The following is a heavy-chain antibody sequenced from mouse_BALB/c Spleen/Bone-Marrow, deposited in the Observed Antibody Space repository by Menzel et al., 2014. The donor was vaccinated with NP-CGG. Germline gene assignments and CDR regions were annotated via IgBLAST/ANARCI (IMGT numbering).Heavy chain of an antibody. V-gene: IGHV7-3*02. Sequence: DVKLVESGGGLVQPGGSLRPSCATSGFTFTDYYMSWVRQPPGKALEWLGFIRHKANGFTTEYSASVKGRFTISRDNSPSTLYIQKNTLRAEDSATYYCTREECGDAMDYWGQGAPVTVSS. CDR1: GFTFTDYY. J-gene: IGHJ4*01. CDR2: IRHKANGFTT. D-gene: IGHD6-1*01. CDR3: TREECGDAMDY.